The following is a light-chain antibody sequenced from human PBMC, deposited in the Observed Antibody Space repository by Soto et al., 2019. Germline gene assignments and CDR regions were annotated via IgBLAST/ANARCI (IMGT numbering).Light chain of an antibody. V-gene: IGKV3-11*01. J-gene: IGKJ5*01. Sequence: PGERATLSCRAGQSVSDYLAWYQQKPGQPPRLLFFDASNRVTGVPARFSAGGSGTDFTLIISNLEPEDFAVYYCQQRSNWITFGQGTRLEIK. CDR3: QQRSNWIT. CDR1: QSVSDY. CDR2: DAS.